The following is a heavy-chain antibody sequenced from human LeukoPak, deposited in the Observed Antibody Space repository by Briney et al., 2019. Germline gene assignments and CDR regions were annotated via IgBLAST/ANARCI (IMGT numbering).Heavy chain of an antibody. V-gene: IGHV3-23*01. D-gene: IGHD6-19*01. Sequence: GGSLRLSCAASGFTFSSYAMSWVRQAPGKGLEWVSTISDSGVSTYYEDSVKGRFTISRDNSKNTLYMQMNSLRAEDTAVYYCAKDLSSSGFRIDYWGQGTLVTVSS. CDR2: ISDSGVST. J-gene: IGHJ4*02. CDR1: GFTFSSYA. CDR3: AKDLSSSGFRIDY.